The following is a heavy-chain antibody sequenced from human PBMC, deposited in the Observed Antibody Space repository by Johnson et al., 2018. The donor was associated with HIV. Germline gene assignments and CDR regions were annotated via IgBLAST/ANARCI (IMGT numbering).Heavy chain of an antibody. D-gene: IGHD2-8*01. CDR2: IKQDGSEK. CDR3: ANEVYALDI. Sequence: VQLVESGGGAVQPGRSLRLSCAASGFTFSSYAMHWVRQAPGKGLEWVANIKQDGSEKYYVDFVKGRFTISRDNAKNSLYLQMNSLRAEDTAVYYGANEVYALDIWGQGTIVTVSS. V-gene: IGHV3-7*05. CDR1: GFTFSSYA. J-gene: IGHJ3*02.